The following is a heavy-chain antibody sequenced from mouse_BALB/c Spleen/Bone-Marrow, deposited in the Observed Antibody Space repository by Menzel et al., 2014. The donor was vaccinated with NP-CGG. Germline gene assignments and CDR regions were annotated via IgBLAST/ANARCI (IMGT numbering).Heavy chain of an antibody. D-gene: IGHD1-1*01. J-gene: IGHJ2*01. CDR1: GFNIKDTY. CDR3: ARYYYGSSYFDY. V-gene: IGHV14-3*02. Sequence: EVKLMESGAELVKPGASAKLSCTASGFNIKDTYMHWVKQRPEQGLEWIGRIDPANGNTKYDPKFQGKATITADTSSNTAYLQLSSLTSEDTAVYYCARYYYGSSYFDYRGQGTTLTVSS. CDR2: IDPANGNT.